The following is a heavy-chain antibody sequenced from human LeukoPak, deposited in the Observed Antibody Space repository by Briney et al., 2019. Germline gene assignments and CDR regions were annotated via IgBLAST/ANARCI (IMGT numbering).Heavy chain of an antibody. CDR2: IYYSGST. V-gene: IGHV4-59*12. Sequence: SETLSLTCTVSGGSISSYYWSWIRQPPGKGLEWIGYIYYSGSTNYNPSLKSRVTISVDTSKNQFSLKLSSVTAADTAVYYCARGRPEDYFDYWGQGTLVTVSS. J-gene: IGHJ4*02. CDR1: GGSISSYY. CDR3: ARGRPEDYFDY.